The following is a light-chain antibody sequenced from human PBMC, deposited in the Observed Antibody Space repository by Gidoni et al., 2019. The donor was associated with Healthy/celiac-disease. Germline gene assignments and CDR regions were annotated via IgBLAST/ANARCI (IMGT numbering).Light chain of an antibody. CDR3: QAWDSSTGV. J-gene: IGLJ3*02. CDR2: QDI. CDR1: KLGDKY. Sequence: SYELTQPPSVSVSPGQTASITCSGYKLGDKYACWYQQKPGQSHVLVIYQDIKRPSGIPERFSGSNSGNTATLTISGTQAMDEADYYCQAWDSSTGVFGGGTKLTVL. V-gene: IGLV3-1*01.